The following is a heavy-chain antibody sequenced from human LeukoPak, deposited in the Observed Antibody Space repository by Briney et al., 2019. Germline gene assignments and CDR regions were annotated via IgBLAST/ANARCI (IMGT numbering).Heavy chain of an antibody. V-gene: IGHV1-8*03. CDR1: GGTFTSYD. CDR3: ARGLTDSSSWAYYYYYMDV. J-gene: IGHJ6*03. CDR2: MNPNSGNT. D-gene: IGHD6-13*01. Sequence: ASVKVSCKASGGTFTSYDINWVRQATGQGLEWIGWMNPNSGNTGYAQKFQGRVTITRNTSISTAYMELSSLRSEDTPVYYCARGLTDSSSWAYYYYYMDVWGKGTTVTVSS.